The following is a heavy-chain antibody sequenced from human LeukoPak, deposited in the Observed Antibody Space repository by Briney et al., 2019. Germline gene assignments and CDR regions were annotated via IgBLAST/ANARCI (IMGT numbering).Heavy chain of an antibody. CDR1: GYTFTGYY. CDR3: ARAWVVVPAAIDYYYMDV. V-gene: IGHV1-2*02. Sequence: GASVKVSCKASGYTFTGYYMHWVRQAPGQGLEWMGWINPNSGGTNHAQKFQGRVTMTRDTSISTAYMELSRLRSDDTAVYYCARAWVVVPAAIDYYYMDVWGKGTTVTVSS. D-gene: IGHD2-2*02. CDR2: INPNSGGT. J-gene: IGHJ6*03.